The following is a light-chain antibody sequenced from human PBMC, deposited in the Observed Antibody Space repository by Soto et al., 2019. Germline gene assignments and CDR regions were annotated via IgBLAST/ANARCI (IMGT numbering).Light chain of an antibody. Sequence: DIQMTQSPSSLSASVVDRVTITFRASQIINNWLAWYQQKPGKAPKLLIYKASSLESGVPSRFGGSGSGTEFTLIISSLQPEDVAAYYCQKYNSAPLTFGGGTKVDIK. CDR1: QIINNW. V-gene: IGKV1-5*03. CDR3: QKYNSAPLT. CDR2: KAS. J-gene: IGKJ4*01.